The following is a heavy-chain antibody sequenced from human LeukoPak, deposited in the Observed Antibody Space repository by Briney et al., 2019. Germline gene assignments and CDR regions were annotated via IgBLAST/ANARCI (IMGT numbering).Heavy chain of an antibody. CDR1: GGSFNTYV. J-gene: IGHJ3*02. CDR2: IIPILDVA. D-gene: IGHD3-22*01. V-gene: IGHV1-69*04. CDR3: TREGVYSPDPSSYHRYAFDI. Sequence: ASVKVSCKASGGSFNTYVITWVRQAPGQGLEWMGRIIPILDVANFAQKFQGRVTITADKSTNTAHMELSSLRSEDTAVYYCTREGVYSPDPSSYHRYAFDICDQGTVVTVSS.